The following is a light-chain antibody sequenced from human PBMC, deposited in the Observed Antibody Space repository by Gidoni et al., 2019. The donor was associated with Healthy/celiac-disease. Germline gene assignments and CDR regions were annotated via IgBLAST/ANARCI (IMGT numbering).Light chain of an antibody. J-gene: IGKJ3*01. Sequence: DIVMTQTTLSMSVISGQPASIYCKSSQSLLHSDGKTYLYWYLQKPGQPPQLLIYEVSNRFSGLPDRFSGSWSGTDFTLKISLLEAEDVVVYYCMQRIHLPLEFTFGPVTKVDIK. CDR2: EVS. CDR1: QSLLHSDGKTY. CDR3: MQRIHLPLEFT. V-gene: IGKV2D-29*01.